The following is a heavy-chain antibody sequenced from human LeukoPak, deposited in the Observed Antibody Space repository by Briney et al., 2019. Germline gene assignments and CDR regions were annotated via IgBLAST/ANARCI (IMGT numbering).Heavy chain of an antibody. D-gene: IGHD4-23*01. Sequence: GGSLRLSCAASGFTFSYYWMGWVRQAPGKGLEWVANIKQDGSEKYYVDSVRGRFTISRDNAKNSLYLQMNSMRAEDTAVYYCARGNSRWSTPSSSYYYRMDVWGQGTTVAVSS. V-gene: IGHV3-7*02. J-gene: IGHJ6*02. CDR1: GFTFSYYW. CDR3: ARGNSRWSTPSSSYYYRMDV. CDR2: IKQDGSEK.